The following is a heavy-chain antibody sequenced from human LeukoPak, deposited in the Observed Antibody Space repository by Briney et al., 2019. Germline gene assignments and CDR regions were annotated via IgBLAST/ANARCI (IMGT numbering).Heavy chain of an antibody. CDR3: ARGAGYYYHSSGFYYRWFDP. CDR2: ISTHNGNT. D-gene: IGHD3-22*01. V-gene: IGHV1-18*01. J-gene: IGHJ5*02. CDR1: GYTFTYYG. Sequence: GASVKVSCKASGYTFTYYGITWVRQAPGQGLEWMGWISTHNGNTSYAQKLQGRVTMTTDTSTGTAYMELRSLRSDDTAVYYCARGAGYYYHSSGFYYRWFDPWGQGTLVTVSS.